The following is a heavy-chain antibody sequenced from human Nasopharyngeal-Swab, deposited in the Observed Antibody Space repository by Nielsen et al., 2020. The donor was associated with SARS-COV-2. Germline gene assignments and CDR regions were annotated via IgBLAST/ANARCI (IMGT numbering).Heavy chain of an antibody. CDR1: GFTFRSYA. Sequence: GGSLRLSCAASGFTFRSYAISWVRQAPGKGLEWVSVISGSDHTTYYADSVKGRFTISRDNSKNTVNLQMNSLRVEDTAIYYCAKDRDGGDDSDDYYHYYGMDVWGQGTTVTVFS. V-gene: IGHV3-23*01. CDR3: AKDRDGGDDSDDYYHYYGMDV. J-gene: IGHJ6*02. CDR2: ISGSDHTT. D-gene: IGHD5-12*01.